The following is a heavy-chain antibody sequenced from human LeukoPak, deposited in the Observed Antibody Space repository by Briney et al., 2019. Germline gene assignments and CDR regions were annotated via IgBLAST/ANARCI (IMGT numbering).Heavy chain of an antibody. D-gene: IGHD2-15*01. J-gene: IGHJ4*02. CDR2: ISYDGSNK. V-gene: IGHV3-30-3*01. CDR1: GFTFSSYA. CDR3: ARDSYGSGGEVDY. Sequence: PGRSLRLSCAASGFTFSSYAMHWVRQAPGKGLEWVAVISYDGSNKYYADSEKGRFTISRNNSKNTMYLQMNSMRVEDTAVYYYARDSYGSGGEVDYWGQGTMVTVSS.